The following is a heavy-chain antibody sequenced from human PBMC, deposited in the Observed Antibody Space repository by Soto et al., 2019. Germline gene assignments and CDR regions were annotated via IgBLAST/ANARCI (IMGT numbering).Heavy chain of an antibody. CDR2: ISASNGNR. V-gene: IGHV1-18*04. D-gene: IGHD2-2*01. J-gene: IGHJ4*02. Sequence: QVQLVXXXAEVKKPGASVKVSCKASGYDFSSYGISWVRQAPGQGLEWMGWISASNGNRDYAQQFQGRVTMTSDTSRTTAYMELRSLRSDYTAVYYCVRDPQRNDYWGQGTLVNVSS. CDR3: VRDPQRNDY. CDR1: GYDFSSYG.